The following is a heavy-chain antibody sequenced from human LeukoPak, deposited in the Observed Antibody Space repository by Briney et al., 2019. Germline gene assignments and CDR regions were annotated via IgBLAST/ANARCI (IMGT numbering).Heavy chain of an antibody. CDR2: IYYSGST. CDR3: ATVPENWNYWFDP. CDR1: GGSISSSSYY. J-gene: IGHJ5*02. V-gene: IGHV4-39*01. D-gene: IGHD1-7*01. Sequence: SETLSLTCTVSGGSISSSSYYWGWIRQPPGKGLEWIGSIYYSGSTYYNPSLKSRVTISVDTSKNQFSLKLSSVTAADTAVYYCATVPENWNYWFDPWGQGTLVTVSS.